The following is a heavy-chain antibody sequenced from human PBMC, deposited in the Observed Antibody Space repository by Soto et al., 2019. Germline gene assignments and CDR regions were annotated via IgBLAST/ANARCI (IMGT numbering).Heavy chain of an antibody. CDR3: AGFKEGKIVGLRWLDP. V-gene: IGHV3-11*01. CDR2: ISDTGRTI. D-gene: IGHD3-16*02. J-gene: IGHJ5*02. CDR1: GVDFRGSY. Sequence: LSLSCVGSGVDFRGSYMNWIRQAPGKGLEWISYISDTGRTIHYADSVKGRFVISRDNSRDSLYLQMNDLRADDTAIYYCAGFKEGKIVGLRWLDPWGQGTRVTVSS.